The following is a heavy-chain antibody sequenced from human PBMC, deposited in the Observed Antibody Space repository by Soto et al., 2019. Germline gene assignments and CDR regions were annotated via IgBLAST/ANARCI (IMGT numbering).Heavy chain of an antibody. CDR3: ARKPGSRGYSGRVYYYYYMDV. D-gene: IGHD5-12*01. CDR1: GYTFTSYY. CDR2: INPSGGST. V-gene: IGHV1-46*01. J-gene: IGHJ6*03. Sequence: ASVKVSCKASGYTFTSYYMHWVRQAPGQGLEWMGIINPSGGSTSYAQKFQGRVTMTRDTSTSTVYMELSSLRSEDTAVYYCARKPGSRGYSGRVYYYYYMDVWGKGTTVTVSS.